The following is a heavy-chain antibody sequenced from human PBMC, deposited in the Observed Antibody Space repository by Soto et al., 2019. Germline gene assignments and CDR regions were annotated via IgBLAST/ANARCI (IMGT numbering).Heavy chain of an antibody. CDR3: ARSPLFGVVTYFDY. J-gene: IGHJ4*02. CDR2: ISGGFGST. Sequence: PGGSLRLSCAASRFTFNGYAMNWVRQAPGKGLEWVSGISGGFGSTYYADSVKGRFTISRDNSKNTLYLQMNSLRAEDTAVYYRARSPLFGVVTYFDYWGQGTLVTVSS. D-gene: IGHD3-3*01. V-gene: IGHV3-23*01. CDR1: RFTFNGYA.